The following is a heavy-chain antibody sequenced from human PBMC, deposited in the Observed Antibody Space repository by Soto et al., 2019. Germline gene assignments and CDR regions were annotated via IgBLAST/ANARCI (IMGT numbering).Heavy chain of an antibody. D-gene: IGHD3-3*01. V-gene: IGHV1-3*01. J-gene: IGHJ6*02. Sequence: ASVTVSCKTSGYTFTSYAMHWVRQAPGQRLEWMGWINAGNGNTKYSQKFQGRVTITRDTSASTAYMELSSLRSEDTAVYYCARDPGIFGVVRYGMDVWGQGTTVTVS. CDR3: ARDPGIFGVVRYGMDV. CDR2: INAGNGNT. CDR1: GYTFTSYA.